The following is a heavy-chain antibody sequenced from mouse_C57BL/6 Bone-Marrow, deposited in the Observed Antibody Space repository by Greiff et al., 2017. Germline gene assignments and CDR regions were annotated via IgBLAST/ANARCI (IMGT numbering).Heavy chain of an antibody. J-gene: IGHJ4*01. V-gene: IGHV14-4*01. D-gene: IGHD2-1*01. CDR2: IDPENGDT. CDR3: VPICYDAKGY. CDR1: GFNIKDYY. Sequence: EVQLQQSGAELVRPGASVKLSCNASGFNIKDYYMHWVKQRPEQGLEWIGWIDPENGDTEYASKFQGKATITADTSSNTAYRQLTSLTTEDTAVYYCVPICYDAKGYWGQGTLVTVST.